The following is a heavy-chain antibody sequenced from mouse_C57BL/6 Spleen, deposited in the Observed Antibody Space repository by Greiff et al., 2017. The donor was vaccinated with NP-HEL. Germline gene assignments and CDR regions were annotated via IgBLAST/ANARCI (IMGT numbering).Heavy chain of an antibody. Sequence: QVQLQQPGAELVKPGASVKVSCKASGYTFTSYWMHWVKQRPGQGLEWIGRIHPSDSDTNYNQKFKGKATLTVDKSSSTACMQLSSLTSEDSAVYDGAIGRNDDDAWFAYWGQGTLVTVSA. V-gene: IGHV1-74*01. CDR2: IHPSDSDT. J-gene: IGHJ3*01. CDR3: AIGRNDDDAWFAY. CDR1: GYTFTSYW. D-gene: IGHD2-4*01.